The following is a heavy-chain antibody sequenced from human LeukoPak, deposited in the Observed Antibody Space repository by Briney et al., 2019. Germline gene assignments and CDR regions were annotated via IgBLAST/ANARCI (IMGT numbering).Heavy chain of an antibody. J-gene: IGHJ5*02. CDR3: ARGPATDWFDP. V-gene: IGHV4-59*11. CDR2: IYYSGST. D-gene: IGHD2-2*01. CDR1: DGSISSHY. Sequence: PSETLSLTCTVSDGSISSHYWSWIRQPPGKGLEWIGYIYYSGSTNYNPSLKSRVTISVDTSKNQFSLKLSSVTAADTAVYYCARGPATDWFDPWGQGTLVTVSS.